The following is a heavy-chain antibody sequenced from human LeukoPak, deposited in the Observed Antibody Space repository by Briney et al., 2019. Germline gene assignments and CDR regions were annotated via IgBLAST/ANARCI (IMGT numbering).Heavy chain of an antibody. V-gene: IGHV4-61*02. CDR1: GGSISSGSYY. CDR3: TRLTEYYYDSSGYYYDY. J-gene: IGHJ4*02. CDR2: IYTSGST. Sequence: PSETLSPTCTVSGGSISSGSYYWSWIRQPAGKGLEWIGRIYTSGSTNYNPSLKSRVTISVDTSKNQFFLKLSSVTAADTAVYYCTRLTEYYYDSSGYYYDYWGQGTLVTVSS. D-gene: IGHD3-22*01.